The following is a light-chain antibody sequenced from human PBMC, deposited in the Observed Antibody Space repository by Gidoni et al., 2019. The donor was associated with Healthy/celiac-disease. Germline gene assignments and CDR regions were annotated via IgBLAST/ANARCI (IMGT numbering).Light chain of an antibody. Sequence: DSQLTQPPSFLSASVGERVTITCRASQGISSYLPWYQQKPGKAPKLLIYAASTLQSGVPSRFSGSGSGTEFTLTISSLQPEDFATYYCQQLNSYPLTFXGXTKVEIK. CDR3: QQLNSYPLT. CDR1: QGISSY. CDR2: AAS. J-gene: IGKJ4*01. V-gene: IGKV1-9*01.